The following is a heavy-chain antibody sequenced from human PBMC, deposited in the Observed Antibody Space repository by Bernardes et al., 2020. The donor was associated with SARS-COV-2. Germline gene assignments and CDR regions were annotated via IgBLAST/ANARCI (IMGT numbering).Heavy chain of an antibody. J-gene: IGHJ4*02. CDR1: GFTFSNAW. CDR2: IKSKTDGGTT. V-gene: IGHV3-15*01. Sequence: GGSLRLSCAASGFTFSNAWMSWVRQAPGKGLEWVGRIKSKTDGGTTDYAAPVKGRFTISRDDSKNTLYLQMNSLKTEDTAVYYCTTDLYDYIWGSYRRDYWGQGTLVTVSS. CDR3: TTDLYDYIWGSYRRDY. D-gene: IGHD3-16*02.